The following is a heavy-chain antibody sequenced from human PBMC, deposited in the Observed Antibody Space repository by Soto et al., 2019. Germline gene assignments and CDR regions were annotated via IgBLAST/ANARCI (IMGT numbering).Heavy chain of an antibody. D-gene: IGHD3-22*01. Sequence: SVKVSCKASGGTFNSYAISWVRQAPGQGLEWMGGIIPIFGTANYAQKFQGRVTITADESTSTAYMELSSLRSEDTAVYYCARTFIDSSGYKHHDAFDIWGQGTMVTVSS. V-gene: IGHV1-69*13. J-gene: IGHJ3*02. CDR2: IIPIFGTA. CDR3: ARTFIDSSGYKHHDAFDI. CDR1: GGTFNSYA.